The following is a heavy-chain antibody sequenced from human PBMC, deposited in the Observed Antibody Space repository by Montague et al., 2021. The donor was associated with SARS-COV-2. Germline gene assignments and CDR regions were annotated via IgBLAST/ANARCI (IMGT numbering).Heavy chain of an antibody. D-gene: IGHD6-19*01. V-gene: IGHV4-4*02. J-gene: IGHJ4*02. Sequence: SETRSLTCVVSGGSISSINWWSWVRQPPGKGLEWIGEIYHSGSTNYNPSLKSRVIISVDKSKNQFSLKLSSVIAADTAVYYCARTGYSSGWHSFDYWGQGTLVTVSS. CDR3: ARTGYSSGWHSFDY. CDR1: GGSISSINW. CDR2: IYHSGST.